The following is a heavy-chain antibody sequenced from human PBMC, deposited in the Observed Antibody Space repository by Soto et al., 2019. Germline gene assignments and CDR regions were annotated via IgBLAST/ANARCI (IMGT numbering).Heavy chain of an antibody. J-gene: IGHJ4*02. CDR1: GGSFSGYY. CDR2: INHSGST. Sequence: PSETLSLTCAVYGGSFSGYYWSWIRQPPGKGLEWIGEINHSGSTNYNPSLKSRVTISVDTSKNQFSLKLSSVTAADTAVYYCASLRPPGSDEWGQGTLVTVSS. V-gene: IGHV4-34*01. CDR3: ASLRPPGSDE. D-gene: IGHD1-26*01.